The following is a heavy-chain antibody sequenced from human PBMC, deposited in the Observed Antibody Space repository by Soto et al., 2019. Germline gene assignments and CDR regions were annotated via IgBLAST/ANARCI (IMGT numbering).Heavy chain of an antibody. CDR3: ARGSPHREPRGLGATFDY. V-gene: IGHV4-31*03. CDR2: IYYSGST. J-gene: IGHJ4*02. Sequence: PSETLSLTCTVSGGSISSGGYYWSWIRQHPGKGLEWIGYIYYSGSTYYNPSLKSRVTISVDTSKNQFSLKLSSVTAADTAVYYCARGSPHREPRGLGATFDYRGQGTLVTGSS. CDR1: GGSISSGGYY. D-gene: IGHD3-10*01.